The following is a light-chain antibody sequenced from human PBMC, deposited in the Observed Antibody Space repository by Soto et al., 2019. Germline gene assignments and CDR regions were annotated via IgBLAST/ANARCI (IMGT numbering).Light chain of an antibody. V-gene: IGKV1-27*01. J-gene: IGKJ4*01. CDR3: QSYDYVPLT. CDR1: QDIRHY. Sequence: DIQMTQSPSSLSASVGDRVTITCRASQDIRHYLAWYQQKPGKVPQLVIYAASTLHSGVPSRFSGGGSGTDFTLTITTLQHADVATYYRQSYDYVPLTFVAGTKVDIK. CDR2: AAS.